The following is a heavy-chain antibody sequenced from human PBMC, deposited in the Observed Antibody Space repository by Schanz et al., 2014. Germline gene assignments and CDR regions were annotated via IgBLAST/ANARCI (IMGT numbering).Heavy chain of an antibody. CDR2: ISGSGAST. V-gene: IGHV3-23*01. Sequence: EVQLLESGGGLVQPGGSLRLSCAASGFTFSSYAMSWVRQAPGKGLEWVSGISGSGASTYYADSVKGRFTISRDNSNKTVDLQMNSLRAEDTAVYYCTRDVRLDRRGNWFDPWGQGTLVTVSS. D-gene: IGHD1-1*01. CDR3: TRDVRLDRRGNWFDP. J-gene: IGHJ5*02. CDR1: GFTFSSYA.